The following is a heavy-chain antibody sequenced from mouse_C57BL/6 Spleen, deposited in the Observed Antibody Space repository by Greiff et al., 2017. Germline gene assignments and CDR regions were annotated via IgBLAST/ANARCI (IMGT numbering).Heavy chain of an antibody. Sequence: EVKLMESEGGLVQPGSSMKLSCTASGFTFSDYYMAWVRQVPEKGLEWVANINYDGSSTYYLDSLKNRFIISRDNAKNILYLQMSSLKSEDTATYYCARVGGIYDGYHWYFDVWGTGTTVTVSS. CDR2: INYDGSST. J-gene: IGHJ1*03. D-gene: IGHD2-3*01. CDR3: ARVGGIYDGYHWYFDV. V-gene: IGHV5-16*01. CDR1: GFTFSDYY.